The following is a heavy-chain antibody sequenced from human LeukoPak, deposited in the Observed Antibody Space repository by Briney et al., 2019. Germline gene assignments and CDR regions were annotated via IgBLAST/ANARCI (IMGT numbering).Heavy chain of an antibody. D-gene: IGHD1-26*01. CDR2: IYPGDSDT. Sequence: GESLKISCKGSGYSFTSYWIGWVRQMPGKGLEWMGIIYPGDSDTRYSPSFQGQVTISADKSISTASLQWSCLKASDTAMYYCARGDSGSYFVFDYWGQGTLVTVSS. CDR3: ARGDSGSYFVFDY. J-gene: IGHJ4*02. V-gene: IGHV5-51*01. CDR1: GYSFTSYW.